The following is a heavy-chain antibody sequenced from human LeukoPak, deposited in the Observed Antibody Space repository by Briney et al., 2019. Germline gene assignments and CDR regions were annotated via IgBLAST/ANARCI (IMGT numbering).Heavy chain of an antibody. CDR2: INWNGGST. J-gene: IGHJ4*02. CDR1: GFTFEDYG. D-gene: IGHD1-26*01. V-gene: IGHV3-20*04. Sequence: GGSLRLSCAASGFTFEDYGMSWVRQAPGKGLEWVSGINWNGGSTGYADSVKGRFIISRDNAKNSLYLQMNSLRAEDTALYYCARGGLREPIDYWGQGTLVTVSS. CDR3: ARGGLREPIDY.